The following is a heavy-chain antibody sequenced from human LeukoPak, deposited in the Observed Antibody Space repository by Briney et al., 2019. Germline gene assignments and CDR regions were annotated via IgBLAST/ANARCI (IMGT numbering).Heavy chain of an antibody. V-gene: IGHV3-7*01. Sequence: GGSLRLSCAASGFTFSSYWMSWVRQAPGKGLEWVANIKPDGSDKYYADSVKGRFTISRDNAKNSLYLQMDSLRAEDTAVYYCATQPYYYDSSGYYITWGQGTLVTVSS. CDR1: GFTFSSYW. CDR3: ATQPYYYDSSGYYIT. J-gene: IGHJ5*02. D-gene: IGHD3-22*01. CDR2: IKPDGSDK.